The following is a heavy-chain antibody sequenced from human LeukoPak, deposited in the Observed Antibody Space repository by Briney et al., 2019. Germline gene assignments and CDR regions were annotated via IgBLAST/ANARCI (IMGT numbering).Heavy chain of an antibody. CDR2: INSDGSST. V-gene: IGHV3-74*01. D-gene: IGHD4-17*01. CDR3: ARDLVTTVTTSAFDI. J-gene: IGHJ3*02. Sequence: GGSLRLSCPASGFTFSSYWMHWVRQAPGKGLVWVSRINSDGSSTSYADSVKGRFTISRDNAKNTLYLQMNSLRAEDTAVYYCARDLVTTVTTSAFDIWGQGTMVTVSS. CDR1: GFTFSSYW.